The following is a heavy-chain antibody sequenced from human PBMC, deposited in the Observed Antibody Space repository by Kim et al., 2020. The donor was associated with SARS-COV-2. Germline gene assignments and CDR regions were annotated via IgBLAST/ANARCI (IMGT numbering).Heavy chain of an antibody. V-gene: IGHV1-18*01. CDR2: ISAYNGNT. Sequence: ASVKVSCKASGYTFTSYGISWVRQAPGQGLEWMGWISAYNGNTNYAQKLQGRVTMTTDTSTSTAYMELRSLGSDDTAVYYCAGDIVGDSGWYYYYYMDVWGKGTTVTVSS. CDR1: GYTFTSYG. D-gene: IGHD6-19*01. CDR3: AGDIVGDSGWYYYYYMDV. J-gene: IGHJ6*03.